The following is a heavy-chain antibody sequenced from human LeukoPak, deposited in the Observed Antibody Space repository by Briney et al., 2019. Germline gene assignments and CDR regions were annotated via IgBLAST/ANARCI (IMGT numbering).Heavy chain of an antibody. CDR2: INPSGGST. V-gene: IGHV1-46*01. J-gene: IGHJ4*02. CDR1: GYTFTSYY. D-gene: IGHD1-26*01. CDR3: ASLGWESAW. Sequence: ASVKVSCKAFGYTFTSYYMHWVRQAPGQGLEWMGIINPSGGSTTYAQKFQGRVTMTRDTSTSTVYMEVSSLRSEDTAVYYCASLGWESAWWGQGTLATVSS.